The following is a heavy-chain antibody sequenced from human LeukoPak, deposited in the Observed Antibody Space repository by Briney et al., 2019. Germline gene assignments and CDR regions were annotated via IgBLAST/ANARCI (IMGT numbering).Heavy chain of an antibody. J-gene: IGHJ5*02. V-gene: IGHV3-23*01. CDR1: GFTFSSYA. CDR3: AKVVGYCSGGSCRYNWFDP. D-gene: IGHD2-15*01. Sequence: GGSLRLSCAASGFTFSSYAMSWVRQAPGKGLEWVSATSGSGGSTYYADSVKGRFTISRDNSKNTLYLQMNSLRAEDTAVYYCAKVVGYCSGGSCRYNWFDPWGQGTLVTVSS. CDR2: TSGSGGST.